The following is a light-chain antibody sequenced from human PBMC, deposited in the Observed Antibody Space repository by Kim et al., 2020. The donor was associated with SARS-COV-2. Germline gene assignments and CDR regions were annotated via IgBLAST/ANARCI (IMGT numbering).Light chain of an antibody. CDR2: YDS. CDR1: NIGSKS. CDR3: QVWDSYSDHVV. Sequence: PGKTARITCGGNNIGSKSVHWYQQKPGQAPVLVIYYDSDRPSGIPERFSGSNSGNTATLTISRVEAGDEADYYCQVWDSYSDHVVFGGGTQLTVL. V-gene: IGLV3-21*04. J-gene: IGLJ2*01.